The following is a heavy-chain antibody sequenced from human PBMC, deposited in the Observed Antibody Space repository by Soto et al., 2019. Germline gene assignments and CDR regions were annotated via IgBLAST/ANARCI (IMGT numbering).Heavy chain of an antibody. J-gene: IGHJ3*02. V-gene: IGHV1-69*01. D-gene: IGHD1-7*01. CDR2: IIPIFGTA. CDR3: ASPHNWNYVGAFDI. Sequence: QVQLVQSGAEVKKPGSSVKVSCKASGGTFSSYAISWVRQAPGQGLEWMGGIIPIFGTANYAQKFQGRVTITADESTSTAYMEMSSLRSEDTAVYYCASPHNWNYVGAFDIWGQGTMVTVSS. CDR1: GGTFSSYA.